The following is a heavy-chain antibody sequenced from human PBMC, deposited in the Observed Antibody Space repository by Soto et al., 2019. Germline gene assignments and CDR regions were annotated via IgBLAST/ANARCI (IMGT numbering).Heavy chain of an antibody. J-gene: IGHJ5*02. V-gene: IGHV1-8*01. Sequence: QVQLVQSGAEVKKPGASVKVSCKASGYTFTSYDINWVRQATGQGLEWMGWMNPNSGNTGYAQKFQGRVTMTRNTSISTAYMELSSLRSEDTAVYYCARGDPPYWFGASCGSWFDPWGQGSLVTVSS. CDR3: ARGDPPYWFGASCGSWFDP. CDR1: GYTFTSYD. D-gene: IGHD3-10*01. CDR2: MNPNSGNT.